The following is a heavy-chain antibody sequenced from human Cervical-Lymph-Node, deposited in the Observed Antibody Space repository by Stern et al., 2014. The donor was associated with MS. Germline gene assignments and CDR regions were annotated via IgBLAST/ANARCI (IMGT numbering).Heavy chain of an antibody. V-gene: IGHV7-4-1*02. Sequence: QVQLVQSGSELTKPGASVKVSCKASGYTFTSYPMNWVRQAPGQGLEYMGWINTNTGNPTYVKAFTGRFVFSLDTSVSTAYLHISSLRAEDTAVYYCTRVWSHYGDFAMDVWGQGTTVIVSS. D-gene: IGHD4-17*01. J-gene: IGHJ6*02. CDR3: TRVWSHYGDFAMDV. CDR1: GYTFTSYP. CDR2: INTNTGNP.